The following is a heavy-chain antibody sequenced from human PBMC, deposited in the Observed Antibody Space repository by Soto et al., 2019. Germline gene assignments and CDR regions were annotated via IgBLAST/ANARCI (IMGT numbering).Heavy chain of an antibody. CDR3: ARERGEYQLLYGMDV. Sequence: ETLSLTCTVSGGSISSGDYYWSWIRQPPGKGLEWVANIKQDGSEKYYVDSVKGRFTISRDNSKNTLYLQMNSLRAEDTAVYYCARERGEYQLLYGMDVWGQGTTVT. CDR1: GGSISSGDYY. J-gene: IGHJ6*02. V-gene: IGHV3-7*01. CDR2: IKQDGSEK. D-gene: IGHD2-2*01.